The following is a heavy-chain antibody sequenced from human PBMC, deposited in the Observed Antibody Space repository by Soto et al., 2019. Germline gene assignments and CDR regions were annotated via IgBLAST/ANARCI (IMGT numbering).Heavy chain of an antibody. D-gene: IGHD2-2*01. J-gene: IGHJ6*03. V-gene: IGHV4-59*12. CDR1: GGSISSYD. Sequence: SETLSLTCSVSGGSISSYDGSWIRQPPGKGLEWIGYIYYSGSTNYNPSLKSRVTISVDTSKNQFSLKLSSVTAADTAVYYCAREVVVVRAMDVWGKGTTVTVSS. CDR2: IYYSGST. CDR3: AREVVVVRAMDV.